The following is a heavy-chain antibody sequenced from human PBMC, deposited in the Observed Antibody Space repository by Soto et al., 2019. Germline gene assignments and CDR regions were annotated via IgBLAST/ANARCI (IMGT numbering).Heavy chain of an antibody. CDR2: ISYTGRT. CDR1: GDSVTSGSYY. CDR3: AREWGLLPYYVMNV. D-gene: IGHD7-27*01. Sequence: PSETLSLTCTVPGDSVTSGSYYLTWRRQPPGKGLEWIGYISYTGRTKYSPSLQSRVTISVDTSKNDFSLNLSSVTAADTAVYFCAREWGLLPYYVMNVWGHGTAVTV. J-gene: IGHJ6*02. V-gene: IGHV4-61*03.